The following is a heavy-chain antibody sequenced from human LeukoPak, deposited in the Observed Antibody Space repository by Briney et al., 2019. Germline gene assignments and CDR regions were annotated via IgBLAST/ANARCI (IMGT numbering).Heavy chain of an antibody. CDR2: ITGTGGNT. D-gene: IGHD4-17*01. J-gene: IGHJ6*03. Sequence: GGSLRLSCAGSGFTFNTYAMSWVRQAPGKGLEWVSGITGTGGNTYYADSVKGRFTISRVNSKNTLYLQMNSLRADDTAVYYCAKRRHDYGDYYYMDVWGKGTTVTVSS. V-gene: IGHV3-23*01. CDR3: AKRRHDYGDYYYMDV. CDR1: GFTFNTYA.